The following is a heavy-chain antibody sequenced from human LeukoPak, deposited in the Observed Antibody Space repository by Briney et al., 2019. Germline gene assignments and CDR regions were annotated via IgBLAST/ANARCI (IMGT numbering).Heavy chain of an antibody. CDR1: GYSISSGYY. CDR2: IYTSGST. D-gene: IGHD2-15*01. Sequence: SETLSLTCTVSGYSISSGYYWGWIRQPPGKGLEWIGRIYTSGSTNYNPSLKSRVTISVDTSKNQFSLKLSSVTAADTAVYYCAREGVHCSGGSCNSLDAFDIWGQGTMVTVSS. J-gene: IGHJ3*02. V-gene: IGHV4-38-2*02. CDR3: AREGVHCSGGSCNSLDAFDI.